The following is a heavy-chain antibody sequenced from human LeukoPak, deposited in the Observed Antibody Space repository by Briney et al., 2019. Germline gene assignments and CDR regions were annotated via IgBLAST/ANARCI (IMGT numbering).Heavy chain of an antibody. Sequence: PSETLSLTCAVYGGSFSGYYWSWIRQPPGKGLEWIGEINHSGSTNYNPSLKSRVTISVDTSKNQFSLKLSSVTAADTAVYYCARDAFVVGAGGAFDIWGQGTMVTVSS. CDR3: ARDAFVVGAGGAFDI. D-gene: IGHD1-26*01. J-gene: IGHJ3*02. V-gene: IGHV4-34*01. CDR1: GGSFSGYY. CDR2: INHSGST.